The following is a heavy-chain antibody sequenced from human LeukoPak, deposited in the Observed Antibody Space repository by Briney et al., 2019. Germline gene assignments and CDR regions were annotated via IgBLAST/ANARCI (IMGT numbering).Heavy chain of an antibody. CDR3: ARGSASGGGIAAAGKVVFDY. CDR1: GGSISSYY. CDR2: IYYSGST. D-gene: IGHD6-13*01. V-gene: IGHV4-59*01. Sequence: SETLSLTCTVSGGSISSYYWSWIRQPPGKGLEWIGYIYYSGSTNYNPSLKSRVTISVDTSKNQFSLKLSSVTAADTAVYYCARGSASGGGIAAAGKVVFDYWGQGTLVTVSS. J-gene: IGHJ4*02.